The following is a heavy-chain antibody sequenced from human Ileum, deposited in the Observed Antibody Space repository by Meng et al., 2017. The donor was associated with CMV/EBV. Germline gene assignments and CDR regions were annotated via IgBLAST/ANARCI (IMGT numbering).Heavy chain of an antibody. CDR3: ATYRKGDGGRGS. Sequence: QGQLQESGPGPVKPSQTLSPTCTVSGDSVSSGNNHWSWIRQPAGKGLEWIGQLYYNGIRYYNPSLESRLTISMDTSRNVFSLKLSSVTAADTAVYYCATYRKGDGGRGSWGQGTLVTVSS. J-gene: IGHJ5*02. D-gene: IGHD3-16*01. CDR2: LYYNGIR. V-gene: IGHV4-61*02. CDR1: GDSVSSGNNH.